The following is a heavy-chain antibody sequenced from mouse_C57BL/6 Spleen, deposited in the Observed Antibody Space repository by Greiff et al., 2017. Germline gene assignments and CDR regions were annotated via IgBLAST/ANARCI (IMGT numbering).Heavy chain of an antibody. V-gene: IGHV1-72*01. Sequence: VQLQQPGAERVKKGAKGERGGGASACAVSSHWMHLLKQEPGRGSEWIGMIDPNSGGTKNNEKFKSKATLTVDKPSSTAYMQLRTRTSEDYAVYYCARSEGLYYEYGQGMDYWGQGTSVTVSS. J-gene: IGHJ4*01. CDR2: IDPNSGGT. CDR3: ARSEGLYYEYGQGMDY. CDR1: ACAVSSHW. D-gene: IGHD2-4*01.